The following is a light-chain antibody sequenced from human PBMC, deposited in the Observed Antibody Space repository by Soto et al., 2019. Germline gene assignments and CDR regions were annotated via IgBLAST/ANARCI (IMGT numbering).Light chain of an antibody. CDR1: QSVNSK. CDR2: DAS. CDR3: QQYNNWPLG. Sequence: EIVMTQSPATLSVSPGERAILSCRASQSVNSKLAWYQQKPGQAPRLLIHDASTRATGIPVRFSGSGSGTEFTLTISSLQSEDFAVYYCQQYNNWPLGFGGGTKVEIK. J-gene: IGKJ4*01. V-gene: IGKV3-15*01.